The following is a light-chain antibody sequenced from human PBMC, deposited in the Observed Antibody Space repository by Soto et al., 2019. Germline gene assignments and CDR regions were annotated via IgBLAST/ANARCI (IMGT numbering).Light chain of an antibody. CDR1: QSISDY. CDR3: QQYYTYWHM. V-gene: IGKV1-5*01. J-gene: IGKJ1*01. Sequence: GERVIITCRASQSISDYLAWYQQKPGKAPKLLIYDASNLESGVPSTFSGSGSGTEFTLTISSLQPDEFATYYCQQYYTYWHMVGQGNKLDIK. CDR2: DAS.